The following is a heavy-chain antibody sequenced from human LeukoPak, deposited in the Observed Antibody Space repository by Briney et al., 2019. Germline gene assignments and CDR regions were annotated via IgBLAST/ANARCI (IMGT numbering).Heavy chain of an antibody. V-gene: IGHV3-23*01. D-gene: IGHD1-14*01. CDR1: GFTFSSYA. J-gene: IGHJ4*02. Sequence: PGGSLRLSCAASGFTFSSYAMSWVRQAPGKGLEWVSAISGGGGSIYYADSVKGRLTISRDNSKNTLYLQMNSLRAEDTAVYYCAKDWASGNYFDYWGQGTLVTVSS. CDR2: ISGGGGSI. CDR3: AKDWASGNYFDY.